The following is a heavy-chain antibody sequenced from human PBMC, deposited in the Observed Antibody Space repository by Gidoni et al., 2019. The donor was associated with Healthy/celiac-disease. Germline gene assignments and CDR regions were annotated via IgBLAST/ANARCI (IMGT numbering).Heavy chain of an antibody. D-gene: IGHD6-13*01. CDR3: ARDLLSSIAAAGYFDY. V-gene: IGHV3-30*04. CDR1: GFTFSSYA. Sequence: VQLVESGGGVVQPGRSLRLSCAASGFTFSSYAMHWVRQAPGKGLEWVAVISYDGSNKYYADSVKGRFTISRDNSKNTLYLQMNSLRAEDTAVYYCARDLLSSIAAAGYFDYWGQGTLVTVSS. CDR2: ISYDGSNK. J-gene: IGHJ4*02.